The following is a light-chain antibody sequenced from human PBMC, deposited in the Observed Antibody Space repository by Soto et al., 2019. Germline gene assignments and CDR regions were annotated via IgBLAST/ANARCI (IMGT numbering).Light chain of an antibody. V-gene: IGLV2-23*02. Sequence: QSALTQPASVAGSPGQSITISCTGTSSDVGSYNLVSWYQQHPGKAPKGIIYEVIKRPSGVSNRFSGSKSGNTASLTISGLQAEDEADYYCCSYAGSTSLVFGGGTKVTVL. CDR3: CSYAGSTSLV. CDR2: EVI. J-gene: IGLJ2*01. CDR1: SSDVGSYNL.